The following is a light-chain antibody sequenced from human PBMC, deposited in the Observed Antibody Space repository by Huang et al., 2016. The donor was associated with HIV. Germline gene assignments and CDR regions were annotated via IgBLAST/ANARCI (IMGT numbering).Light chain of an antibody. CDR2: EAS. CDR1: QDISPW. J-gene: IGKJ1*01. CDR3: QQYNSYSRT. Sequence: DIQMTQSPSILSASVGDTVTITCRASQDISPWLAWYQQKPGSAPKLLICEASSLHSGVTSRCSGSSSGTEFTRTISSLQSDDFATYFCQQYNSYSRTFGQGTKVEI. V-gene: IGKV1-5*03.